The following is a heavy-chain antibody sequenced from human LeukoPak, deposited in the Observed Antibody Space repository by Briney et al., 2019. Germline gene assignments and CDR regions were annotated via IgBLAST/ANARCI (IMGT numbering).Heavy chain of an antibody. CDR3: ARHDGAFRPFDY. CDR2: IFYSGST. D-gene: IGHD5-24*01. V-gene: IGHV4-59*08. Sequence: PSETLSLTCTVSGGSISSYYWSWIRQPPGKGLERIGYIFYSGSTNYNPSLKSRVTISVDTSKNQFSLKVSSVTAADTAVYFCARHDGAFRPFDYWGQGTLVTVSS. CDR1: GGSISSYY. J-gene: IGHJ4*02.